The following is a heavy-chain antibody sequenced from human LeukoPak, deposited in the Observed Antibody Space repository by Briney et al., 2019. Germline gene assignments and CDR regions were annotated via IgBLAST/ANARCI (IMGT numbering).Heavy chain of an antibody. CDR1: GGTFSSYA. CDR3: AKDNSVGDIAWWFDP. CDR2: IIPIFGTA. J-gene: IGHJ5*02. Sequence: EASVKVSCKASGGTFSSYAISWVRQAPGQGLEWMGGIIPIFGTANYAQKFQGRVTITADKSTSTAYMEPRSLGFEDTAVYYCAKDNSVGDIAWWFDPWGQGTLVTVSS. V-gene: IGHV1-69*06. D-gene: IGHD1-26*01.